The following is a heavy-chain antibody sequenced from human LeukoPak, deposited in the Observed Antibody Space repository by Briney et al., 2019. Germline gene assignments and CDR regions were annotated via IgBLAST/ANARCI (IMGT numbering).Heavy chain of an antibody. J-gene: IGHJ4*02. Sequence: SETLSLTCTVSNGSISSYYWSWIRQPPGEGLEWIGYIYYSGSTNYNSALQIRVTMSLDTSKTQFSLNLKSVTAADTAVYYCARASGSGSYYGIDYWGQGTLVTVSS. V-gene: IGHV4-59*01. CDR3: ARASGSGSYYGIDY. CDR1: NGSISSYY. CDR2: IYYSGST. D-gene: IGHD3-10*01.